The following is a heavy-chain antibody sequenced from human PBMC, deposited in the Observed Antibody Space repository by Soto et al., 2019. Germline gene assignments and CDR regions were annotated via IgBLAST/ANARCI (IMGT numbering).Heavy chain of an antibody. CDR1: GFIFSNAR. CDR2: IKTKIDGGTI. CDR3: TTGVF. Sequence: GGSLRLSCAGSGFIFSNARMSWVRQAPGKGLEWVGRIKTKIDGGTIDYTAPVQGRFTISRDDSKNTLYLQMNSLKTEDTAVYYCTTGVFWGQGTLVTVSS. V-gene: IGHV3-15*01. D-gene: IGHD2-8*01. J-gene: IGHJ4*02.